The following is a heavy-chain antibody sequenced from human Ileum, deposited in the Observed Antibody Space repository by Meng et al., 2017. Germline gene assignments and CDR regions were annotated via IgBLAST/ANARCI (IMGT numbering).Heavy chain of an antibody. CDR1: TYIFTGYY. Sequence: PAVTKTVASLTVACNASTYIFTGYYMHGFQQSPGQGLEWIVRSNPKRGGTNYAQNFQGKVTMTRDTSINTVYIELSSHKSDDTAVYYCGRGYVGEGPGAINAGYWGQGTLVTVSS. V-gene: IGHV1-2*06. CDR3: GRGYVGEGPGAINAGY. J-gene: IGHJ4*02. D-gene: IGHD3-16*01. CDR2: SNPKRGGT.